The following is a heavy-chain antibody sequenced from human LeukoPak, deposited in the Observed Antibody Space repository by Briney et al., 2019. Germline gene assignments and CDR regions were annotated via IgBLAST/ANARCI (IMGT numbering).Heavy chain of an antibody. J-gene: IGHJ6*02. CDR2: ISYDGSNK. D-gene: IGHD4-11*01. CDR3: ARERRKDYIRGSYYYYYGMDV. Sequence: PGRPLRLSCAASGFTFSSYAMHWVRQAPGKGLERVAVISYDGSNKYYADSVKGRFTISRDNSKNTLYLQMNSLRAEDTAVYYCARERRKDYIRGSYYYYYGMDVWGQGTTVTVSS. CDR1: GFTFSSYA. V-gene: IGHV3-30-3*01.